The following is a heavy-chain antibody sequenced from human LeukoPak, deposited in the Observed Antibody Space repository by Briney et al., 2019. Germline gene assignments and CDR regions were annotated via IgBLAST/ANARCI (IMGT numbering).Heavy chain of an antibody. D-gene: IGHD3-10*01. Sequence: ASVKVSCKASGYTFTSYYMHWVRQAPGQGLEWMGIINPGGDSTNFAQNFQGRVTLTRDTSTSTVYIELSSLSSEDTAIYYCARTLSGSGISYWGQGTLVIVSS. CDR1: GYTFTSYY. V-gene: IGHV1-46*01. J-gene: IGHJ4*02. CDR3: ARTLSGSGISY. CDR2: INPGGDST.